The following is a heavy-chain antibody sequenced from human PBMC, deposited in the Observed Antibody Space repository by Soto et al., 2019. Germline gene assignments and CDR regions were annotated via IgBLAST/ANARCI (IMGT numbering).Heavy chain of an antibody. CDR2: INHSGST. CDR1: GGSFSGYY. CDR3: ARGGYDFYGNGSAP. Sequence: SSETLSLTCAVYGGSFSGYYWSWIRQPPGKGLEWIGEINHSGSTNYNPSLKSRVTISVDTSKNQFSLKLSSVTAADTAVYYCARGGYDFYGNGSAPWGQGTLVTVSS. J-gene: IGHJ5*02. V-gene: IGHV4-34*01. D-gene: IGHD5-12*01.